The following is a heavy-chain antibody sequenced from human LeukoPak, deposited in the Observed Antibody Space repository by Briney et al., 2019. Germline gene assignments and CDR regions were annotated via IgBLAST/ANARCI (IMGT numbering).Heavy chain of an antibody. CDR3: ARDRDPRWLQSVILYDY. D-gene: IGHD5-24*01. CDR1: GYTLTELS. J-gene: IGHJ4*02. CDR2: FDPEDGET. V-gene: IGHV1-24*01. Sequence: ASVKVSFKVSGYTLTELSMHWVRQAPGKGLEWMGGFDPEDGETIYAQKFQGRVTMTEDTSTDTAYMELSSLRSEGTAVYYCARDRDPRWLQSVILYDYWGQGTLVTVSS.